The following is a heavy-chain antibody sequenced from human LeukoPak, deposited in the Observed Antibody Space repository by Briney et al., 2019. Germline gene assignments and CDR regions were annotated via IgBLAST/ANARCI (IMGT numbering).Heavy chain of an antibody. V-gene: IGHV3-NL1*01. CDR2: IYSGGST. CDR1: GFTFSSYG. D-gene: IGHD3-10*01. J-gene: IGHJ4*02. Sequence: GGSLRLSCAASGFTFSSYGMHWVRQAPGKGLEWVSAIYSGGSTYYADSVKGRFTISRDNSKNTLYLQMSSLRAEDTAVYYCARGLGSYGSGSYFQWGQGTLVTVSS. CDR3: ARGLGSYGSGSYFQ.